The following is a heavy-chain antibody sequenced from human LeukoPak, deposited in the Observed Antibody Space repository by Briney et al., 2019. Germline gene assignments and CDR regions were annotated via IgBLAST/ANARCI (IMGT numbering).Heavy chain of an antibody. V-gene: IGHV4-31*03. CDR3: ARDERYSYGWHGGWFDP. CDR2: IYYSGST. D-gene: IGHD5-18*01. Sequence: LSETLSLTCTVSGGSISSGGYYWSWIRQHPGKGLEWIEYIYYSGSTYYNPSLKSRVTISVDTSKNQFSLKLSSVTAADTAVYYCARDERYSYGWHGGWFDPWGQGTLVTVSS. J-gene: IGHJ5*02. CDR1: GGSISSGGYY.